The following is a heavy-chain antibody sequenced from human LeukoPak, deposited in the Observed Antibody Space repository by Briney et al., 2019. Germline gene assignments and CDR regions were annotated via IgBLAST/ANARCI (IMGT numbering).Heavy chain of an antibody. CDR2: INHSGST. CDR1: GGSFSGYY. Sequence: SETLSLTCAVYGGSFSGYYWSWIRQPPGKGLEWIGGINHSGSTNYNPSLKSRVTVSVDTSKNQFSLKLSSVTAADTAVYYCARGPHCSGGSCYFNYYYYYGMDVWGQGTTVTVSS. D-gene: IGHD2-15*01. CDR3: ARGPHCSGGSCYFNYYYYYGMDV. J-gene: IGHJ6*02. V-gene: IGHV4-34*01.